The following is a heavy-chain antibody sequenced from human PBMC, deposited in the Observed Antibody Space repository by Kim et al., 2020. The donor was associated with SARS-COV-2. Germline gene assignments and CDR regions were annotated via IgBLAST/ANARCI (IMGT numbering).Heavy chain of an antibody. CDR3: ARGNRGYDQ. J-gene: IGHJ4*02. CDR2: WYN. V-gene: IGHV6-1*01. D-gene: IGHD5-12*01. Sequence: WYNDYAVSVKSRITINPDTSKNQFSLQLNSVTPEDTAVYYCARGNRGYDQWGQGTLVTVSS.